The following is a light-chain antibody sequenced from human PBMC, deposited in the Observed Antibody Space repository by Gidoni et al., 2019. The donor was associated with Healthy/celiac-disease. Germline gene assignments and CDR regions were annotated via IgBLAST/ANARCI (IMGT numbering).Light chain of an antibody. V-gene: IGKV3-11*01. Sequence: IVLTQSPATLSLSPGERATLSCRASQRVSSYLAWYQQKPGQAPRLLIYDASNRATDIPARFSGSGSGTDFTFTISILEPEDFAVYYCQQRSNWPPPVTFGQGTRLEIK. CDR3: QQRSNWPPPVT. CDR2: DAS. J-gene: IGKJ5*01. CDR1: QRVSSY.